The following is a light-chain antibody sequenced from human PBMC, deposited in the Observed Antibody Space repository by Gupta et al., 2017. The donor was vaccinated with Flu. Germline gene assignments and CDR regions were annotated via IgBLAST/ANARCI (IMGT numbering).Light chain of an antibody. J-gene: IGLJ2*01. CDR2: GVG. Sequence: QSALTQPASVSGSPGQSITISCSGASSEFGIYSLVSWYQQHPGKAPNLIIFGVGQRLSGSSDRFSGSKSGDTASLTIAGLQAEDEADYFCCSYAGRSDSLLFGGGTKLTVL. V-gene: IGLV2-23*02. CDR3: CSYAGRSDSLL. CDR1: SSEFGIYSL.